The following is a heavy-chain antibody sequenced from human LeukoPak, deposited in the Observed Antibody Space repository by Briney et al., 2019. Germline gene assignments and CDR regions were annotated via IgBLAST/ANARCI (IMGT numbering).Heavy chain of an antibody. J-gene: IGHJ4*02. Sequence: GGSLRLSCAASGSPLSNHWMTWVRQAPGKGLEWVATITQGGTDKFYVDTVKGRFTIPGDNAKNSLYLQINSLRAEDTAVYYCARDPFELWGQGTLVTVSS. V-gene: IGHV3-7*01. D-gene: IGHD1-26*01. CDR3: ARDPFEL. CDR2: ITQGGTDK. CDR1: GSPLSNHW.